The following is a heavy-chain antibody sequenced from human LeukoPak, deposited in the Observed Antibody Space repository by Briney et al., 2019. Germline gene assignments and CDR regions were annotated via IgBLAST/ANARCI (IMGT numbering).Heavy chain of an antibody. Sequence: SETLSLTCTVSGGSISSHYWSWIRQPPGKGLECIGYIHSSEGTAHNASLKSRLTISLDTSKNQFSLTLSSVTAADTAVYYCARHVYGEGMVVWGKGTTVTVSS. CDR3: ARHVYGEGMVV. CDR2: IHSSEGT. V-gene: IGHV4-59*08. CDR1: GGSISSHY. J-gene: IGHJ6*04. D-gene: IGHD4-17*01.